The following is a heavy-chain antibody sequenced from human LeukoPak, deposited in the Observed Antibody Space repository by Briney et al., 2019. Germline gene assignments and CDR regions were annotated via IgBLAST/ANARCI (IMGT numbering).Heavy chain of an antibody. Sequence: GGSLRLSCAASGLTVSSNYMTWVRQAPGKGLEWVSVLYSGGSAYHTDSVKGRFTISRDNSKSTLYLQMNSLRAEDTAVYYCAAPEAALHSAYDDLYYYYGMDVWGQGTTVTVSS. CDR2: LYSGGSA. J-gene: IGHJ6*02. V-gene: IGHV3-66*01. D-gene: IGHD5-12*01. CDR1: GLTVSSNY. CDR3: AAPEAALHSAYDDLYYYYGMDV.